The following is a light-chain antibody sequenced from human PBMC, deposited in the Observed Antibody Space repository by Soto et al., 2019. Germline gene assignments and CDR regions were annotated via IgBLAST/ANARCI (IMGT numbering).Light chain of an antibody. Sequence: EILVTQSPGTLSSSPGDRATLSCRASQSVSSRYLGWYQQKPDQAPRLLIYGASSRATGIPERFSGSGSGTDFILTISRLEPEDFAVYYCQQYGSSPPWTFGKGNKVEIK. CDR2: GAS. V-gene: IGKV3-20*01. CDR3: QQYGSSPPWT. J-gene: IGKJ1*01. CDR1: QSVSSRY.